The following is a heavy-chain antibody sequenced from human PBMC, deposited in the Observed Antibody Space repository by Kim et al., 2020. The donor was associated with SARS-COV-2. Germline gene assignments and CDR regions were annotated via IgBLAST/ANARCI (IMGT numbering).Heavy chain of an antibody. J-gene: IGHJ3*02. V-gene: IGHV4-59*12. Sequence: NHSLKSRVVVTADASKSQFSLGLSSVTAADTAVYYCARDRWAGSSFDAFDIWGLGTLVTVSS. CDR3: ARDRWAGSSFDAFDI. D-gene: IGHD6-19*01.